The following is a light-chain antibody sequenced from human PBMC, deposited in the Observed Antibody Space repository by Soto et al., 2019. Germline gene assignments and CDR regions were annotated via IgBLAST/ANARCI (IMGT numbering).Light chain of an antibody. CDR3: QQSVNEPPT. CDR1: QSIRRY. Sequence: DIQMTQSPSSLSASVGDRVTITCRASQSIRRYLNWYQQKPGKAPKLLIYFAYTLPSGDPSRFSGSGSGTDCTLTICSLQPEDFATYYGQQSVNEPPTLGGGTKVE. J-gene: IGKJ4*01. V-gene: IGKV1-39*01. CDR2: FAY.